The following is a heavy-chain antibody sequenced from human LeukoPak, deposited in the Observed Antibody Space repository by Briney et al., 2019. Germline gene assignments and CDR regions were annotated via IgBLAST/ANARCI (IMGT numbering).Heavy chain of an antibody. CDR2: ISSSSTTI. CDR3: ARAGDGGYDSLDY. CDR1: GFIFSNYR. Sequence: GSLRLSCVGSGFIFSNYRMNWVRQAPGKGLEWISYISSSSTTIYYADSVKGRFTISRDDAKNSLYLQMNSLRAEDTAVYYCARAGDGGYDSLDYWGQGTLVTVSS. V-gene: IGHV3-48*01. J-gene: IGHJ4*02. D-gene: IGHD5-12*01.